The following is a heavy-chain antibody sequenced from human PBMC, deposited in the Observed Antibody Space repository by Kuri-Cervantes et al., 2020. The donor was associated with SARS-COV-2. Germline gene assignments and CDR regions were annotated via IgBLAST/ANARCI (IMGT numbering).Heavy chain of an antibody. CDR2: IYHSGST. CDR1: GYSISSGYY. Sequence: GSLRLSCTVSGYSISSGYYWGWIRQPPGKGLEWIGSIYHSGSTYYNPSLKSRVTISVDASKNQFSLKLSSVTAADTGVYYCARDGSVARYPRTAFDIWGQGTMVTVSS. J-gene: IGHJ3*02. CDR3: ARDGSVARYPRTAFDI. V-gene: IGHV4-38-2*02. D-gene: IGHD6-19*01.